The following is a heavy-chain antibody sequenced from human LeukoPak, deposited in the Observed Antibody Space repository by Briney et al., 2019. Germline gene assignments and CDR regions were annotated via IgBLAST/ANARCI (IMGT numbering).Heavy chain of an antibody. V-gene: IGHV4-59*01. D-gene: IGHD5-18*01. Sequence: PSETLPLTCTVSGGSISTYYWTWIRQPPGKGLEWIGYIYYSGGTNYNPSLKSRVTISINTSKNQFSLKLSSVTAADTAVYYCARDRGYSYDLDYWGQGTLVTVSS. J-gene: IGHJ4*02. CDR1: GGSISTYY. CDR2: IYYSGGT. CDR3: ARDRGYSYDLDY.